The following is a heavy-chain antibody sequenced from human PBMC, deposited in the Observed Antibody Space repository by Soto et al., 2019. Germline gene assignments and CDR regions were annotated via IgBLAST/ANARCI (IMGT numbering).Heavy chain of an antibody. J-gene: IGHJ6*02. CDR2: IMPVFATP. CDR1: GGTFSTSA. CDR3: ARDKDRQQLGGNYYYILGV. V-gene: IGHV1-69*12. Sequence: QVQLMQSGAEVKKPGSSVKVSCKASGGTFSTSAISWVRQAPGEGLEWVGGIMPVFATPDYAQKFQGRVTISADESTTTAYLELTSLTTDDTAAYYCARDKDRQQLGGNYYYILGVWGQGTAISVSS. D-gene: IGHD3-3*02.